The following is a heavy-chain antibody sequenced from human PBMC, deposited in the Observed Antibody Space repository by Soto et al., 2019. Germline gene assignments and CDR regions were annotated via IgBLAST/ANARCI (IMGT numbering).Heavy chain of an antibody. D-gene: IGHD3-10*01. CDR3: ARATGADKEDY. Sequence: EVQLVESGGGLVQPGGSLRLYCAASGFTFSSYWMSWVRQAPGKGLEWVANIKEDGSERYYVDSVKGRFTISRDNAKNSLYLQMNRLRAEDTAVYYCARATGADKEDYWGQGTLVTVSS. CDR1: GFTFSSYW. J-gene: IGHJ4*02. V-gene: IGHV3-7*04. CDR2: IKEDGSER.